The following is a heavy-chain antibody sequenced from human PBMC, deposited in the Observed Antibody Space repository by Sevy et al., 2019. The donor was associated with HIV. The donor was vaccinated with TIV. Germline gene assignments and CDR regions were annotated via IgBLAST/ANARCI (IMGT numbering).Heavy chain of an antibody. D-gene: IGHD5-12*01. V-gene: IGHV5-51*01. CDR1: GNNFNSYW. CDR2: IYPSDSAT. CDR3: ARSGYSGYAFDY. Sequence: GESLKISCKGFGNNFNSYWIGWVRQMPGKGLELMGFIYPSDSATTYSPPFQGQVTISADKSISTAYLQWSSLKASDTAIYYCARSGYSGYAFDYWGQGTLVTVSS. J-gene: IGHJ4*02.